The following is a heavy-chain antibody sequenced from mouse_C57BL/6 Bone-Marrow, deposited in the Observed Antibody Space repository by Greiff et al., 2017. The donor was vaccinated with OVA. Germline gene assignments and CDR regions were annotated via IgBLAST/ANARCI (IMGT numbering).Heavy chain of an antibody. CDR3: ANSYYDYDEDAWFAY. D-gene: IGHD2-4*01. CDR2: IWRGGST. CDR1: GFSLTSYG. J-gene: IGHJ3*01. Sequence: VQLQQSGPGLVQPSQSLSITCTVSGFSLTSYGVHWVRQSPGKGLEWLGVIWRGGSTDYNAAFMSRLSITKDNSQSQIVFKKNSRQADDTAIYYCANSYYDYDEDAWFAYWGQGTLVTVSA. V-gene: IGHV2-5*01.